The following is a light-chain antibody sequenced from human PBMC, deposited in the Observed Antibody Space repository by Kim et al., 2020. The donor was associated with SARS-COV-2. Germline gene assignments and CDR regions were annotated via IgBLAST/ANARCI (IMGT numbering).Light chain of an antibody. CDR3: QQSNNWPRT. J-gene: IGKJ1*01. CDR1: QDVSFN. CDR2: STS. V-gene: IGKV3-15*01. Sequence: VAPGGRATLSCRANQDVSFNLAWYQQKPGQAPRLLIYSTSIRATGIPARFSGAGSRTDFTLTISGLQSEDFAVYYCQQSNNWPRTFGQGTKVDIK.